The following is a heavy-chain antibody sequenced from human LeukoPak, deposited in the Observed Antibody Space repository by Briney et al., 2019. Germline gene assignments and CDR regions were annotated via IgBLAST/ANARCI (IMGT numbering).Heavy chain of an antibody. CDR3: ARDGGYYYDSKTPARHFDP. Sequence: GGSLRLSCAASGFSFSSYGMHWVRQAPGKGLEWVAFIRYDGTDEYRADSVKGRFTISRDNSKNTLYLQMDSLRPEDTAVYYCARDGGYYYDSKTPARHFDPWGQGTLVTVSS. V-gene: IGHV3-30*02. J-gene: IGHJ5*02. CDR1: GFSFSSYG. CDR2: IRYDGTDE. D-gene: IGHD3-22*01.